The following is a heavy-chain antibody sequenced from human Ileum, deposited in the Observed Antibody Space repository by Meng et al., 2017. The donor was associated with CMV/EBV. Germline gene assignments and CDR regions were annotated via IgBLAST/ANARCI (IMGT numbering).Heavy chain of an antibody. CDR3: TTSGLELPTSYGMDV. Sequence: GESLKISCAASGFTFSNAWMSWVRQAPGKGLEWVGRIKSKTDGGTTDYAAPVNGRFTISRDDSKNTLYLQMNSLKTEDTAVYYCTTSGLELPTSYGMDVWGQGTTVTVSS. CDR1: GFTFSNAW. CDR2: IKSKTDGGTT. V-gene: IGHV3-15*01. D-gene: IGHD1-7*01. J-gene: IGHJ6*02.